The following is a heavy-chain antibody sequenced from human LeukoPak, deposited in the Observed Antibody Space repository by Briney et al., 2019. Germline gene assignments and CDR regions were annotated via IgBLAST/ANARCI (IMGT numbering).Heavy chain of an antibody. CDR3: ARGPWIQLWLMRDSYYYMDV. CDR1: GYTFTSYG. Sequence: VASVKVSCKASGYTFTSYGINWVRQATGQGLEWMGWMNPNSGNTGYAQKFQGRVTMARNTSISTAYMELSSLRSEDTAVCYCARGPWIQLWLMRDSYYYMDVWGKGTTVTVSS. V-gene: IGHV1-8*01. CDR2: MNPNSGNT. D-gene: IGHD5-18*01. J-gene: IGHJ6*03.